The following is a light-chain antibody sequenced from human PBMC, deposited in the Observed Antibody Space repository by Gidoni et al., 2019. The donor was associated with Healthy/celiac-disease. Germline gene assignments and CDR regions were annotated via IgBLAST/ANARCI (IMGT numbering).Light chain of an antibody. J-gene: IGKJ4*01. Sequence: DIQMTPSPSSLSASVGDRVTITCRASQSISSYLNWYQQKPGKAPTLLMYAASSLQSGVPSRFSGSGSGTDFTLTISSLQPEDFATYYCQQSYSTRLTFGGGTKVEIK. CDR3: QQSYSTRLT. CDR2: AAS. CDR1: QSISSY. V-gene: IGKV1-39*01.